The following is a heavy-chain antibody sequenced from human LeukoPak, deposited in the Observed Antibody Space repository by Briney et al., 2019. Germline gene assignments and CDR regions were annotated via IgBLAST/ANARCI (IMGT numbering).Heavy chain of an antibody. D-gene: IGHD6-19*01. V-gene: IGHV4-34*01. CDR3: ARRPYSSGWKN. CDR1: GGSFSGYY. Sequence: SETLSLTSAVYGGSFSGYYWSWIRQPPGKGLGWIGEINHSGSTNYNPSLKSRVTISVDTSKNQFSLKLSSVTAADTAVYYCARRPYSSGWKNWGQGTLVTVSS. CDR2: INHSGST. J-gene: IGHJ4*02.